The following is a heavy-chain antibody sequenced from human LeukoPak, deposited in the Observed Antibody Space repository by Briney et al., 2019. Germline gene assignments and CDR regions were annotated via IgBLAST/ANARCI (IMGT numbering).Heavy chain of an antibody. Sequence: GGSLRLSCAASRFSFEEYTMHSGSQAPGKGLEWVSLISGDGSSTFYADSVKGRFTISRDNSKNSLSLQMNSLTTEDTALHYWVKEVYAHITNYLGNWGQGILVTVSS. CDR3: VKEVYAHITNYLGN. J-gene: IGHJ4*02. CDR1: RFSFEEYT. V-gene: IGHV3-43*02. CDR2: ISGDGSST. D-gene: IGHD3-10*01.